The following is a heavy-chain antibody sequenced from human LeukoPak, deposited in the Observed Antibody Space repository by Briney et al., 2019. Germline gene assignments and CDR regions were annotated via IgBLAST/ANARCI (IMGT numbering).Heavy chain of an antibody. V-gene: IGHV3-23*01. D-gene: IGHD3-22*01. CDR2: ISGSGGST. J-gene: IGHJ4*02. CDR3: ARAEYDSSGYYGDY. CDR1: GFTFSSYG. Sequence: GGSLRLSCAASGFTFSSYGMSWVRQAPGKGLEWVSTISGSGGSTYYADSVKGRFTISRDNSKNTLYLQMNSLRAEDTAVYYCARAEYDSSGYYGDYWGQGTLVTVSS.